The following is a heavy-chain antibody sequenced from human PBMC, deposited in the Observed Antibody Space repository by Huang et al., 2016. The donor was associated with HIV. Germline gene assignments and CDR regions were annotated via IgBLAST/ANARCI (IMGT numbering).Heavy chain of an antibody. J-gene: IGHJ4*02. V-gene: IGHV4-39*01. CDR2: FFYDGNT. Sequence: QLQLQESGPGLVKPSETLSLTCTVSDGSISSSSYYWGWIRQPPGKGQEGIATFFYDGNTYYNPSLKSLVTISVDTSKNQFSLNLSSVTAADTAVYYCAAMVRGVISYFDYWGQGTLVTVSS. D-gene: IGHD3-10*01. CDR3: AAMVRGVISYFDY. CDR1: DGSISSSSYY.